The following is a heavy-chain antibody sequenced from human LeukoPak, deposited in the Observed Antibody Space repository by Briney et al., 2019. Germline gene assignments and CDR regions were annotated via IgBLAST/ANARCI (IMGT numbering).Heavy chain of an antibody. CDR2: IYTSGST. V-gene: IGHV4-61*02. CDR3: ARGLPQYCGSNSCYYVDY. CDR1: GGSISSGSYF. Sequence: PSQTLSLTCTVSGGSISSGSYFWSWIRQPAGKGLEWIGRIYTSGSTNCNPSLKSRVTISVDTSKNQFSLNLSSVTAADTSVYYCARGLPQYCGSNSCYYVDYWGQGTLVTVSS. J-gene: IGHJ4*02. D-gene: IGHD2-2*01.